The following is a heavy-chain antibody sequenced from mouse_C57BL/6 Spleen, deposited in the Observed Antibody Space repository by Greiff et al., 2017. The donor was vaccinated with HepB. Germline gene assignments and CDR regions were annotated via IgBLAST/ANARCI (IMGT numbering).Heavy chain of an antibody. CDR1: GYTFTSYG. Sequence: VKLQESGAELARPGASVKLSCKASGYTFTSYGISWVKQRTGQGLEWIGEIYPRSGNTYYNEKFKGKATLTADKSSSTAYMELRSLTSEDSAVYFCARSSVYDNYAMDYWGQGTSVTVSS. V-gene: IGHV1-81*01. J-gene: IGHJ4*01. CDR3: ARSSVYDNYAMDY. CDR2: IYPRSGNT. D-gene: IGHD3-1*01.